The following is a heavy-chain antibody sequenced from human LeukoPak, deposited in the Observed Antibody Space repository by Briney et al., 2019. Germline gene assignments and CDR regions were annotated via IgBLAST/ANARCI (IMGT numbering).Heavy chain of an antibody. J-gene: IGHJ6*02. V-gene: IGHV3-48*03. CDR1: GFTFSSYE. Sequence: PGGSLRLSCAASGFTFSSYEMNWVRQAPGKGLEWVSYISSSGSTIYYADSVKGRFTISRDNAKNSLYLQMNSLRAEDTAVYYCARNAYYYDSSGYYVSYYYYYGMDVWGQGTTVTVSS. CDR2: ISSSGSTI. CDR3: ARNAYYYDSSGYYVSYYYYYGMDV. D-gene: IGHD3-22*01.